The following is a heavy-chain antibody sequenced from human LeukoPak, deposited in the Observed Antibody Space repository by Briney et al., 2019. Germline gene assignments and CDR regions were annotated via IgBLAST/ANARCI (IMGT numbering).Heavy chain of an antibody. CDR1: GFIFSDYY. CDR2: IYYSGST. Sequence: PGGSLRLSCAASGFIFSDYYMSWIRQAPGKGLEWIGSIYYSGSTYYNPSLKSRVTISVDTSKNQFSLKLSSVTAADTAVYYCARVWYSSGWYIFDPWGQGTLVTVSS. V-gene: IGHV4-38-2*01. CDR3: ARVWYSSGWYIFDP. J-gene: IGHJ5*02. D-gene: IGHD6-19*01.